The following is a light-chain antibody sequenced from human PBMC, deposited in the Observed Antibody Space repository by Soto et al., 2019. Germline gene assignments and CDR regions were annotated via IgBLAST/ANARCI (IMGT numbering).Light chain of an antibody. CDR3: QQSYSTPRT. V-gene: IGKV1-39*01. CDR2: AAS. CDR1: QIISSY. J-gene: IGKJ1*01. Sequence: DIQMTQSPSSLSASVGDRVTITCRASQIISSYLNWYQQKPGKAPKLLIYAASSLQSGVPSRFSGSGSGTDFTLTISSLQPADFATYYCQQSYSTPRTFGQGTKVEIK.